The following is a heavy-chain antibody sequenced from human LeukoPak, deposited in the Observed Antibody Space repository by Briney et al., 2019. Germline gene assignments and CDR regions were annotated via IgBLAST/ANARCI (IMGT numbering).Heavy chain of an antibody. CDR3: AREIVHSGGDS. CDR2: INPNSGGT. D-gene: IGHD1-26*01. CDR1: GYTFTGYY. V-gene: IGHV1-2*02. Sequence: ASVKVSCKASGYTFTGYYMHWVRQAPGQGLEWMGWINPNSGGTNYAQKFQGRVTMTRDTSISTAHMEVSRLTSEDTAVYYCAREIVHSGGDSWGQGTLVIVSS. J-gene: IGHJ4*02.